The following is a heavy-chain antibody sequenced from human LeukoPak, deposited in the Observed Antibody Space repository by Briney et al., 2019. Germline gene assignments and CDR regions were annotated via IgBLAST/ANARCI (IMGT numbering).Heavy chain of an antibody. V-gene: IGHV3-21*01. D-gene: IGHD3-9*01. J-gene: IGHJ4*02. CDR3: ARDPTHYLRYGYFDY. Sequence: GGSLRLSCAASGFTFSTSAMSWVREAPGKGLEWVSSINNDASYIYYADSVKVRFTISRDNAKNSLYLKMNSLKAEGTAVYYCARDPTHYLRYGYFDYWGQGTLVTVSS. CDR2: INNDASYI. CDR1: GFTFSTSA.